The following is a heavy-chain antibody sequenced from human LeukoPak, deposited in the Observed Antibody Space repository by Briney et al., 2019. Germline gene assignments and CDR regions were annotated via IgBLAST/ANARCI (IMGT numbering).Heavy chain of an antibody. CDR3: AKDDYGSGSYLGAFDY. D-gene: IGHD3-10*01. CDR2: ISGSGGST. Sequence: GGSLRLSCAASGFAFSTYTITWVRRAPGKGLEWVSAISGSGGSTYYADSVKGRFTNSRDNSKNTLYLQMNSLRAEDTAVYYCAKDDYGSGSYLGAFDYWGQGTLVTVSS. V-gene: IGHV3-23*01. J-gene: IGHJ4*02. CDR1: GFAFSTYT.